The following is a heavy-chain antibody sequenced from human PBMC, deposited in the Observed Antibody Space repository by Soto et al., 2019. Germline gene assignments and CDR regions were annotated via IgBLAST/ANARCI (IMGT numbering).Heavy chain of an antibody. CDR2: ISSSSDYT. Sequence: QVQVVESGGGLVKPGGSLRLSCAASGFTFSDYYMNWIRQAPGKGLEWASYISSSSDYTKYADSVKGRFTISRDNAKSSLYLQMNSLSAEDTAVYYCARGGVRGTTSRGQVYNWGQGTLVTVSS. V-gene: IGHV3-11*06. J-gene: IGHJ4*02. CDR3: ARGGVRGTTSRGQVYN. CDR1: GFTFSDYY. D-gene: IGHD1-7*01.